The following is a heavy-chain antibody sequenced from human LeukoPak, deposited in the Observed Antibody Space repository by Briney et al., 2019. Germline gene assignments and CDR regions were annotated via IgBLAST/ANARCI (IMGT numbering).Heavy chain of an antibody. CDR2: IYYSGST. J-gene: IGHJ4*02. D-gene: IGHD7-27*01. Sequence: SETLSLTCNVSGDYISSYYWSWIRQPPGKGLEWIGYIYYSGSTNYNPSLKSRVTISVDTSKNQFSLKPSSVTAADTAVYYCARDSLSTLGKEGYFDYWGQGTLVTVSS. V-gene: IGHV4-59*01. CDR1: GDYISSYY. CDR3: ARDSLSTLGKEGYFDY.